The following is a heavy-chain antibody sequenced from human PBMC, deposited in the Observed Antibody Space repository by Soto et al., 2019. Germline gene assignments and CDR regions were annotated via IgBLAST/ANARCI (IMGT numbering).Heavy chain of an antibody. J-gene: IGHJ4*02. V-gene: IGHV3-30-3*01. CDR3: ARDLNEKHPYNWTPY. Sequence: PGGSLRLSCAASGFIFQDYAMSWVRQAPGKGLEWVAVISYDGSNKYYADSVKGRFTISRDNSKNTLYLQMNSLRAEDTAVYYCARDLNEKHPYNWTPYWGQGTLVTVSS. CDR2: ISYDGSNK. D-gene: IGHD1-20*01. CDR1: GFIFQDYA.